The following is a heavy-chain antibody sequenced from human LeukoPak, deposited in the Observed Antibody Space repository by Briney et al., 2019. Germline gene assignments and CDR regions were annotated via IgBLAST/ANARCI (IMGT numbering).Heavy chain of an antibody. Sequence: SETLSLTCTVSGGSISSGGYSWNWIRQPPGKGLEWIGYIYYSGSTYYNPSLKSRVTISVDTSKNQFSLKLSSVTAADTAVYYCARFVLLSPYYFDYWGQGTLVTVSS. CDR3: ARFVLLSPYYFDY. CDR2: IYYSGST. D-gene: IGHD2-8*01. CDR1: GGSISSGGYS. J-gene: IGHJ4*02. V-gene: IGHV4-30-4*07.